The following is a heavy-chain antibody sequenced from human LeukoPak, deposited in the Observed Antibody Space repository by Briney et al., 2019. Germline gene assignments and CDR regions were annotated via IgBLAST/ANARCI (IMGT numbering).Heavy chain of an antibody. D-gene: IGHD2-15*01. V-gene: IGHV4-59*08. J-gene: IGHJ4*02. Sequence: SETLSLTCTVSGGSISSYYWSWIRQPPGKGLEWIGYIYYSGNTNYNPSLKSRVTISVDTSKNQFSLRLSSVTAADTAVYYCARARLVAATHDYWGQGTLVTVSS. CDR3: ARARLVAATHDY. CDR1: GGSISSYY. CDR2: IYYSGNT.